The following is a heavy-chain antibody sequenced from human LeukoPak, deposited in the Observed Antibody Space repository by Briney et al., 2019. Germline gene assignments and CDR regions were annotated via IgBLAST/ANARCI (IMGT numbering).Heavy chain of an antibody. V-gene: IGHV4-59*01. J-gene: IGHJ5*02. CDR2: IYYSGST. CDR3: ARGVVVPAAIIDP. D-gene: IGHD2-2*01. Sequence: PSETLSLTCTVSGGSISSYYWSWIRQPPGKGLEWIGYIYYSGSTNYNPSLKSRVTISVDTSKNQFSLKLSSVTGADTAVYYCARGVVVPAAIIDPWGQGTLVTVSS. CDR1: GGSISSYY.